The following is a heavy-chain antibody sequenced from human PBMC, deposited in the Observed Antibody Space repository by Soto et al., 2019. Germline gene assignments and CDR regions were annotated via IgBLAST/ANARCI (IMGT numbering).Heavy chain of an antibody. CDR3: ARSNIVATGPMDYYYGMDV. Sequence: SVNLYCKTAGGTFSIYAISWVRRAPRQGLEWMGGIIPIFGTANYAQKFQGRVTITADESTSTAYMELSSLRSEDTAVYYCARSNIVATGPMDYYYGMDVWGQGTTVTVS. CDR2: IIPIFGTA. V-gene: IGHV1-69*13. J-gene: IGHJ6*02. CDR1: GGTFSIYA. D-gene: IGHD5-12*01.